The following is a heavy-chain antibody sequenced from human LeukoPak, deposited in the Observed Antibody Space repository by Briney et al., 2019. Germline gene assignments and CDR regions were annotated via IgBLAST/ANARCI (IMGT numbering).Heavy chain of an antibody. Sequence: GASVKFSCKASGYTFTGDQIYWLRQAPGQRLEWVGWIKPSSGDTLYEQKFQGRVTMTRDKSISSAYMELSSLRSDDTAVYYCAKKSAGFLTAWGQGTLVTVSS. D-gene: IGHD2/OR15-2a*01. CDR3: AKKSAGFLTA. CDR1: GYTFTGDQ. J-gene: IGHJ5*02. V-gene: IGHV1-2*02. CDR2: IKPSSGDT.